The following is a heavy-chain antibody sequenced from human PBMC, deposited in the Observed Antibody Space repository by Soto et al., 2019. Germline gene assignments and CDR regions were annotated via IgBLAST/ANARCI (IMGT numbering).Heavy chain of an antibody. V-gene: IGHV4-59*08. CDR2: IYSSGST. CDR1: GGSISGYY. Sequence: QVQLQESGPGLVKPSETLSLTCTVSGGSISGYYWSWIRQPPGKGLQWIGYIYSSGSTNYNPSLKSRVTISVDTSKNQFSLNRSSGTAADTAVYYCARQRRDFDYWGQGSLVTVSS. CDR3: ARQRRDFDY. J-gene: IGHJ4*02.